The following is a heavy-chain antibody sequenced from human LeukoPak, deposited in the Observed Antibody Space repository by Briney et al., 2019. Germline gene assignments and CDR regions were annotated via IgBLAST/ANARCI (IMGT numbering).Heavy chain of an antibody. D-gene: IGHD1-26*01. Sequence: SVKVSCKASGGTFSSYAISWVRQAPGQGLEWMGGIIPIFGTANYAQKFQGRVTITADESTSTAYMELSSLRSEDTAVYYCARAQLSVLYSGSYRGGHFDYWGQGTLVTVSS. J-gene: IGHJ4*02. CDR1: GGTFSSYA. V-gene: IGHV1-69*01. CDR2: IIPIFGTA. CDR3: ARAQLSVLYSGSYRGGHFDY.